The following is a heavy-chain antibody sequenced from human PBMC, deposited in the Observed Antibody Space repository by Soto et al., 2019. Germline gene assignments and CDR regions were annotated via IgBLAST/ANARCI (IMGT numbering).Heavy chain of an antibody. CDR1: GYTFTSYD. CDR2: MNPNSGNT. D-gene: IGHD3-22*01. CDR3: AKEYDSSGYYHNWFDP. V-gene: IGHV1-8*01. J-gene: IGHJ5*02. Sequence: GASVKVSCKASGYTFTSYDINWVRQATGQGLEWMGWMNPNSGNTGYAQKFQGRVTMTRNTSISTAYMELSSLRSEDTAVYYCAKEYDSSGYYHNWFDPWGQGTLVTVSS.